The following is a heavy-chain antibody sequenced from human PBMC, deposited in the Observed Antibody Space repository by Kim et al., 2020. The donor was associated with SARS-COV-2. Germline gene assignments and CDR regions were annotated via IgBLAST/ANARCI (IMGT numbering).Heavy chain of an antibody. V-gene: IGHV3-30*04. CDR3: ARVRGGGYRGEFDY. CDR1: GFTFSSYA. J-gene: IGHJ4*02. D-gene: IGHD5-12*01. CDR2: ISYDGSNK. Sequence: GGSLRLSCAASGFTFSSYAMHWVRQAPGKGLEWVAVISYDGSNKYYVDSVKGRFTISRDNSKNTLYLQMNSLRAEDTAVYYCARVRGGGYRGEFDYWGQGTLVTVSS.